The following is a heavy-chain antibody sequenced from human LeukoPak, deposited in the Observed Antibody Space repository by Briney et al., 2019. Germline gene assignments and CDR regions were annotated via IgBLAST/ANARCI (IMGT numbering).Heavy chain of an antibody. Sequence: VGCLRLSCAASGFTFSSFSIHWVRLTPGKGLEWVSFISTTSSTHYVASVKGRFTISRDNAKNSVSLLMNSLRADDTAVYYCVRDPSRLEPGYFDNWGQGVLVTVSS. V-gene: IGHV3-21*01. J-gene: IGHJ4*01. CDR1: GFTFSSFS. CDR2: ISTTSST. D-gene: IGHD6-19*01. CDR3: VRDPSRLEPGYFDN.